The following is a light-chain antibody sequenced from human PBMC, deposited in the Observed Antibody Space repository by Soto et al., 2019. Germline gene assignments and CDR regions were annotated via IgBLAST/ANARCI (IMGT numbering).Light chain of an antibody. V-gene: IGLV2-14*01. CDR3: SSYTSTVSDV. Sequence: QSALTQPASVSGSPGQSITISCTGTSRDVGGYNYVSWYQQHPGKAPKLMIYDVSNRPSGVSYRFSGSKSGNTASLTISGLQAEDEADYYCSSYTSTVSDVFGTVTKLTVL. CDR1: SRDVGGYNY. CDR2: DVS. J-gene: IGLJ1*01.